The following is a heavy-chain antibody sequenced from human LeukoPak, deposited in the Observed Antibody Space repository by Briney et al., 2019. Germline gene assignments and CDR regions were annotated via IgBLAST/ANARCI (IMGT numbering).Heavy chain of an antibody. CDR1: GYTFTSYG. Sequence: ASVKVSCKASGYTFTSYGVTWVRQAPGQGLEWMGWISVYNGNTNYAQKLQGRVTMTADASTSTGYMELRSLRSDDTAVYYCAKVSSYAGEGDYFDYWGQGTLVTVSS. J-gene: IGHJ4*02. V-gene: IGHV1-18*01. CDR2: ISVYNGNT. D-gene: IGHD6-13*01. CDR3: AKVSSYAGEGDYFDY.